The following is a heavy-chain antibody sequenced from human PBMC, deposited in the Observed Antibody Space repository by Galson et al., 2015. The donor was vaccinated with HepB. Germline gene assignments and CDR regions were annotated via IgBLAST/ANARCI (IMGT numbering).Heavy chain of an antibody. CDR2: IWYDGSNK. D-gene: IGHD3-3*01. V-gene: IGHV3-33*01. Sequence: SLRLSCAASGFTFSSYGMHWVRQAPGKGLEWVAVIWYDGSNKYYADSVKGRFTISRDNSKNTLYLQMNSLRAEDTAVYYCAREGSEWLLFYYFDYWGQGTLVTVSS. CDR3: AREGSEWLLFYYFDY. J-gene: IGHJ4*02. CDR1: GFTFSSYG.